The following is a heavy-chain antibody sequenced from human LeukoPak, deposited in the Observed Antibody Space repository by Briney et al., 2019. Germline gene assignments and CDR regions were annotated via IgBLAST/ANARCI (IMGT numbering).Heavy chain of an antibody. D-gene: IGHD3-22*01. CDR3: AREGDSSAFDI. V-gene: IGHV3-7*03. J-gene: IGHJ3*02. CDR1: EFTFGNYW. CDR2: IKQDGSEK. Sequence: GGSLRLSCAASEFTFGNYWMSWVRQAPGKGLEWVANIKQDGSEKYYVDSVKGRFTISRDNAKSSLYLQMNSLRAEDTAVYYCAREGDSSAFDIWGQGTMVTVSS.